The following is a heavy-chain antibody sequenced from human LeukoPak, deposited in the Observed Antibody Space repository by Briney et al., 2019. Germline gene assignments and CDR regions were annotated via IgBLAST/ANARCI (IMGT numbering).Heavy chain of an antibody. Sequence: SDTLSLTCTVSGGSISSHYWSWLRQPSGKGLEWIGYIYYSGSTNDNPSLKSRVTISVDTSKNQFSLKLSSVTAADTAVYYCARGTTVVTADYYYYYMDVWGKGTTVTVCS. D-gene: IGHD4-23*01. CDR2: IYYSGST. J-gene: IGHJ6*03. CDR1: GGSISSHY. CDR3: ARGTTVVTADYYYYYMDV. V-gene: IGHV4-59*11.